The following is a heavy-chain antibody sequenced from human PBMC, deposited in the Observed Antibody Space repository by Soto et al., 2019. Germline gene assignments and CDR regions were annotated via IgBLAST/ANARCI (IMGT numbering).Heavy chain of an antibody. CDR3: ARDETGTVDC. V-gene: IGHV3-33*08. J-gene: IGHJ4*02. CDR1: GFIFSKYG. CDR2: IWYDGSNK. Sequence: QVQLVDSGGGVVQPGGSLRLSCVASGFIFSKYGMHWVRRTPGKGLEWLAVIWYDGSNKFYSDSVKGRFTISRDNSKNTVYLQMDSLRAEYTAMYYCARDETGTVDCWGQGTLVTVSS. D-gene: IGHD1-7*01.